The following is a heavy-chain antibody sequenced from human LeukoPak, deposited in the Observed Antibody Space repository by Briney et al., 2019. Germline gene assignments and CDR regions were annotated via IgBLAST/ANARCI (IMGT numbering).Heavy chain of an antibody. CDR1: GFTFSSYA. CDR2: ISSSSSYI. Sequence: GESLRLSCAASGFTFSSYAMSWVRQAPGKGLEWVSSISSSSSYIYYADSVKGRFTISRDNAKNSLYLQMNSLRAEDTAVYYCETMVRGVTTFDYWGQGTLVTVSS. CDR3: ETMVRGVTTFDY. V-gene: IGHV3-21*01. J-gene: IGHJ4*02. D-gene: IGHD3-10*01.